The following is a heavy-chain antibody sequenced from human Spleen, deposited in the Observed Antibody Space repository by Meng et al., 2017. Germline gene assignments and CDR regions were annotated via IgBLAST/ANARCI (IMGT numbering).Heavy chain of an antibody. CDR3: AGEGTGDAFDI. CDR2: IYDSGSI. J-gene: IGHJ3*02. V-gene: IGHV4-39*07. D-gene: IGHD3/OR15-3a*01. Sequence: GSLRLSCTVSCGSISSSSYYWGWIRQPPGKGLEWIGNIYDSGSIYYNPSLKSRVTISVDTSKNQFSLKLSSVTAADPAVYYCAGEGTGDAFDIWGQGTMVTVSS. CDR1: CGSISSSSYY.